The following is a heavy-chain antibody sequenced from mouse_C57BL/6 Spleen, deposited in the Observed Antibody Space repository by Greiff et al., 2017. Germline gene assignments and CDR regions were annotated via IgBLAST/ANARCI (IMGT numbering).Heavy chain of an antibody. CDR2: IRNKANGYTT. CDR3: ARSHYYGSLDY. D-gene: IGHD1-1*01. CDR1: GFTFTDYY. J-gene: IGHJ2*01. V-gene: IGHV7-3*01. Sequence: EVKVVESGGGLVQPGGSLSLSCAASGFTFTDYYMSWVRQPPGKALEWLGFIRNKANGYTTEYSASVKGRFTISRDNSQSILYLQMNALRAEDSATYYCARSHYYGSLDYWGQGTTLTVSS.